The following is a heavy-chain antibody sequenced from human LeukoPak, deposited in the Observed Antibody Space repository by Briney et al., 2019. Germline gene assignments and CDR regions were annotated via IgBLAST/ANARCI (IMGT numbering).Heavy chain of an antibody. CDR1: GFTFGDYA. Sequence: PGGSLRLSCTASGFTFGDYAMSWFRQAPGKGLEWVGFIRSKAYGGTTENAASVKGRFTISRDDSKSIAYLQKNSLKTEGTAVYYCARGGVYCSSVSCSVDYWGQGILVTVSS. J-gene: IGHJ4*02. V-gene: IGHV3-49*03. CDR3: ARGGVYCSSVSCSVDY. D-gene: IGHD2-2*01. CDR2: IRSKAYGGTT.